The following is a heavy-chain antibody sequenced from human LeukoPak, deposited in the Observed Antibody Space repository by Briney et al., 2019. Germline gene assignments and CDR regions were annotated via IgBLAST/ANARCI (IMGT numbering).Heavy chain of an antibody. CDR1: GGSFSGYY. CDR2: INHSGST. J-gene: IGHJ4*02. CDR3: ARGGRRITMIVVAKGYFDY. Sequence: PSETLSLTCAVYGGSFSGYYWSWIRQPPGKGLEWIGEINHSGSTNYNPSLKSRVTISVDTSKNQFSLKLSSVTAADTAVYYCARGGRRITMIVVAKGYFDYWGQGTLVTVSS. V-gene: IGHV4-34*01. D-gene: IGHD3-22*01.